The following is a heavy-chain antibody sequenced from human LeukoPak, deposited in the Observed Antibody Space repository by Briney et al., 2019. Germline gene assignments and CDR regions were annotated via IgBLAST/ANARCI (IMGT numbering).Heavy chain of an antibody. J-gene: IGHJ4*02. D-gene: IGHD6-13*01. CDR3: VRDAGTEFDY. Sequence: GGSLILSCAASGFTFSSYSMNWVRQAPGKGLEWVSSISSSSSYIYYADSVKGRFTISRDNAKNSLYLQMNSLRAEDTAVYYCVRDAGTEFDYWGQGTLVTVSS. CDR1: GFTFSSYS. CDR2: ISSSSSYI. V-gene: IGHV3-21*01.